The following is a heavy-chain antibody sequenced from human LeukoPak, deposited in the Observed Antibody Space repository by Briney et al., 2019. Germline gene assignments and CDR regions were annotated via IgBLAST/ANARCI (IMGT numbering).Heavy chain of an antibody. CDR2: ISYDGNNK. V-gene: IGHV3-30-3*01. Sequence: GGSLRLSCAASGFIFNSYAMHWVRQAPGKGLEWVAVISYDGNNKYYADSVKGRFIISRDNSKNTLFLQMNSLRAEDTAFYYCARDDGFWSGYSDYWGQGTLVAVSS. CDR1: GFIFNSYA. J-gene: IGHJ4*02. CDR3: ARDDGFWSGYSDY. D-gene: IGHD3-3*01.